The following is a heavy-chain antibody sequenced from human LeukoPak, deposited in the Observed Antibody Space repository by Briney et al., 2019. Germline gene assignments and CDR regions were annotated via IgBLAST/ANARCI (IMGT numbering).Heavy chain of an antibody. CDR1: GYSISSGYY. J-gene: IGHJ4*02. CDR2: INHSGRT. D-gene: IGHD6-13*01. Sequence: PSETLSLTCAVSGYSISSGYYWGWIRRPPGKGLEWIGSINHSGRTYYNPSLKSRVTISVDTSKNQFSLMLSSVTAADTAVYYCARNLGCSSLDYWGQGTLLTVSS. V-gene: IGHV4-38-2*01. CDR3: ARNLGCSSLDY.